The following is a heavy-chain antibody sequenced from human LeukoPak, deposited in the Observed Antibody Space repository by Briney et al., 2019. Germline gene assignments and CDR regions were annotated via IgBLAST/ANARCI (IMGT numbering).Heavy chain of an antibody. CDR1: GFTLSRYW. Sequence: GGSLRLSCAASGFTLSRYWMYWVRQAPGKGLVWVSRIKSDGSSTNYADSVKGRFTISRDNAKNTLYLQMNSLTAEDTAVYYCARSDWFDYWGQGTLVTVSS. CDR3: ARSDWFDY. CDR2: IKSDGSST. V-gene: IGHV3-74*01. J-gene: IGHJ4*02. D-gene: IGHD3-9*01.